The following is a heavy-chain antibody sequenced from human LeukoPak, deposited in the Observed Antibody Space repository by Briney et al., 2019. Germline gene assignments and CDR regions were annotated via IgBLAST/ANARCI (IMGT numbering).Heavy chain of an antibody. CDR3: ATPAIAGVAYGMDV. CDR2: IDPSDSYT. Sequence: GASLQISCQCSGSSFTKYWISWVRQVPGKGLEWMGKIDPSDSYTFYNPSFQGHVTISADKSISTAYLQWSSLNASDTAMYYCATPAIAGVAYGMDVWGQGTTVTVSS. D-gene: IGHD6-13*01. V-gene: IGHV5-10-1*01. J-gene: IGHJ6*02. CDR1: GSSFTKYW.